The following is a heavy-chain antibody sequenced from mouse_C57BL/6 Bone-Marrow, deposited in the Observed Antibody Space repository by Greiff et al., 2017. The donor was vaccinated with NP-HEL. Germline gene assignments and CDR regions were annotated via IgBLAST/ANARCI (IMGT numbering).Heavy chain of an antibody. CDR1: YTFS. Sequence: QVPLQQSGPELARPWASVKISCTAFYTFSRRVHFALRDTHYWTQWVTQRPGPGLDWIGAIYPGNGDTSYNQKFKGKAPLTADKSSSTAYMQLSSRTSEDSAVYYCALSYYYAMDYWGQGTSVTVSS. CDR2: GPGLDWIG. V-gene: IGHV1-87*01. CDR3: SEDSAVYYCALSYYYAMDY. J-gene: IGHJ4*01.